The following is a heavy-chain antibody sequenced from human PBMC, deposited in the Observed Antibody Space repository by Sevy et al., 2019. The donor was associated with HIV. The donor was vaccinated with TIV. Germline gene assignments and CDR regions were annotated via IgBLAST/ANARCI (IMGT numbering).Heavy chain of an antibody. CDR2: IGTLGDT. V-gene: IGHV3-13*01. J-gene: IGHJ5*02. D-gene: IGHD2-21*01. CDR3: VRGLQTHCDRNACPLDH. CDR1: GFSFSGSD. Sequence: GGSLRLSCAGYGFSFSGSDMHWVRQPTGKGLEWISSIGTLGDTFYADSVKGRFTISRDNAKSSLYLEMSSLRAGDTALYYCVRGLQTHCDRNACPLDHWGQGTLVTVSS.